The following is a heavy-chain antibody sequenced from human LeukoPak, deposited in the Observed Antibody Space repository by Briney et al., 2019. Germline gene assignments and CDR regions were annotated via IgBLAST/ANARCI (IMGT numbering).Heavy chain of an antibody. CDR1: GYSFTAYY. Sequence: GASVKVSCKASGYSFTAYYIHWVRQAPGQGLEWMGWINPNSGGTNFAQKFQGRVAMTRDTSISTAYMELSRLRSDDTAVYYCRTDRYGDYGDYIDYWGQGTLVTVSS. D-gene: IGHD4-17*01. J-gene: IGHJ4*02. CDR2: INPNSGGT. CDR3: RTDRYGDYGDYIDY. V-gene: IGHV1-2*02.